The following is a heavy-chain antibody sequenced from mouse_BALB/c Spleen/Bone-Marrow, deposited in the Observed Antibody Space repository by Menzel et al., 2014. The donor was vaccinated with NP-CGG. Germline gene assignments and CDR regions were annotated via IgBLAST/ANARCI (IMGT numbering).Heavy chain of an antibody. Sequence: QVQLQQSGAELVRPGVSVKISCKGSGYTFTDFAIHWVKQSHTKSLEWIGVISPYYVDGGYNQKFKGKATMTIDRSSSTAYMELARPTSEDSAIYYCARGGASGRYYYAMDYWGQGTSVTVSS. D-gene: IGHD3-1*01. V-gene: IGHV1S137*01. CDR2: ISPYYVDG. CDR1: GYTFTDFA. J-gene: IGHJ4*01. CDR3: ARGGASGRYYYAMDY.